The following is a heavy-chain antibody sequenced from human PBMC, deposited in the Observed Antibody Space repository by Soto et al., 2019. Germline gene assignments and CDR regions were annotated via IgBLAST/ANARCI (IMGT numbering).Heavy chain of an antibody. CDR3: ASEYCSSTSCKAFDI. CDR1: GFTFSSYS. Sequence: GGSLRLSCAASGFTFSSYSMNWVRQAPGKGLEWVSSTSSSSSYIYYADSVKGRLTISRDNAKNSLYLQMNSLRAEDTAVYYCASEYCSSTSCKAFDIWGQGTMVTVSS. D-gene: IGHD2-2*01. J-gene: IGHJ3*02. V-gene: IGHV3-21*01. CDR2: TSSSSSYI.